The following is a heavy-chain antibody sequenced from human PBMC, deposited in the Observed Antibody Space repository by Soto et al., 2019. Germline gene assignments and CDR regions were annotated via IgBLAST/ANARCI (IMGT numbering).Heavy chain of an antibody. CDR2: IYYSGST. CDR1: GGSVSSGSYY. J-gene: IGHJ3*02. D-gene: IGHD1-7*01. CDR3: ASNWNYDAFDI. V-gene: IGHV4-61*01. Sequence: LSLTFTVSGGSVSSGSYYWSWIRQPPGKGPEWIGYIYYSGSTNYNPSLKSRVTISVDASKNQFSLKLSSVTAADTAVYYCASNWNYDAFDIWGQGTMVTVSS.